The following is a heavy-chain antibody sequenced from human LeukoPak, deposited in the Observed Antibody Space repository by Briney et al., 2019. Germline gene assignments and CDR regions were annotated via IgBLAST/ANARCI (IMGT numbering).Heavy chain of an antibody. V-gene: IGHV3-30*03. J-gene: IGHJ4*02. Sequence: GGSLRLSCAASGFTFSSYSMNWVRQAPGKGLEWVAVISYDGSNKYYADSVKGRFTISRDNSKNTLYLQMNSLRAEDTAVYYCARDIKYWGQGTLVTVSS. CDR3: ARDIKY. CDR2: ISYDGSNK. CDR1: GFTFSSYS.